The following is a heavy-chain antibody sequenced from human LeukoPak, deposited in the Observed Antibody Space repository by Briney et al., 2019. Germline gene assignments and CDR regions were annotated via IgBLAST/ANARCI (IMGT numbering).Heavy chain of an antibody. D-gene: IGHD3-10*01. Sequence: PGGSLRLSCAASGFTFSSYAMSCVRQAPGKGLEWVSAISVSGGSTYYADSVKGRFTISRDNSKNTLYLQMNSLRAEDTAVYYCAKDLHGSGSTFYYYYYMDVWGKGTTVTVSS. V-gene: IGHV3-23*01. CDR2: ISVSGGST. J-gene: IGHJ6*03. CDR1: GFTFSSYA. CDR3: AKDLHGSGSTFYYYYYMDV.